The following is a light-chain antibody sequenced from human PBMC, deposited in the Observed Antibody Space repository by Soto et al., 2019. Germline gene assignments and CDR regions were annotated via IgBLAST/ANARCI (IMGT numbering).Light chain of an antibody. J-gene: IGKJ1*01. CDR2: DVS. CDR3: QQYGSSPKT. Sequence: ETVLTQSPGTLSLSPGERATLSCRASQSVSTNCLAWYQQKPGQAPRLLIYDVSSRATGISDRFSGSGSGTEFSLTISRLEPEDFAVYYCQQYGSSPKTFGQGTKVEIK. CDR1: QSVSTNC. V-gene: IGKV3-20*01.